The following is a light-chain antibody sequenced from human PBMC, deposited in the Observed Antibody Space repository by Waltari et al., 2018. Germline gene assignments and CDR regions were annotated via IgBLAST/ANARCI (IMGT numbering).Light chain of an antibody. Sequence: DIVMTQSPDSLAVSLGERATINCKSSQSVLYSSNNKNYLAWYQQKPGQPPKLLISWASIRESGVPERFSGSGSGTDFALTISSLQAEDVAVYFCQHYYSAPVTFGGGTRVEIQ. CDR1: QSVLYSSNNKNY. CDR3: QHYYSAPVT. CDR2: WAS. V-gene: IGKV4-1*01. J-gene: IGKJ4*01.